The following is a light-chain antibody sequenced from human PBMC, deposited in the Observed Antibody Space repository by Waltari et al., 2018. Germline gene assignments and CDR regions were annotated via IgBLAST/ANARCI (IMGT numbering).Light chain of an antibody. CDR2: DVT. CDR1: GSAVGASDY. Sequence: QSALTQPASVSGSPGQSITISCSGIGSAVGASDYVSWHQHHPGKAPQVIIYDVTNRPAGVSDRFSASKSANTASLTISRLQPEGEADYYCSSQTLDGLILFGGGTRLTVL. CDR3: SSQTLDGLIL. V-gene: IGLV2-14*03. J-gene: IGLJ2*01.